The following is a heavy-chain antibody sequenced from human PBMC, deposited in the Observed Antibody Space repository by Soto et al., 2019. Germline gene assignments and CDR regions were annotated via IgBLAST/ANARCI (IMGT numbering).Heavy chain of an antibody. J-gene: IGHJ4*02. Sequence: EVQLLESGGGLVQPGGSLRLSCAASGFTFSSYAMSWVRQAPGKGLEWVSAISGSGGSTYYADSVKGRFTISRDNSKNTLYLQMNSLRAEDTAVYYCAKYLQERFLEWLPEFDYWGQGTLVTVSS. V-gene: IGHV3-23*01. CDR2: ISGSGGST. CDR3: AKYLQERFLEWLPEFDY. CDR1: GFTFSSYA. D-gene: IGHD3-3*01.